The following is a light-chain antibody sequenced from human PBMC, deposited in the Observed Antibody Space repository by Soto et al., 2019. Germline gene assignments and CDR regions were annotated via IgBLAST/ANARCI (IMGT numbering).Light chain of an antibody. CDR1: SSNIGAGYD. Sequence: QSVLTQPPSVSGAPGQTVTISCTGSSSNIGAGYDVPWYQQRPGTGPKLLIFGHTNRPSGVPDRFSGSKSGTSASLAITGLQAVDEGDYYCQSYDSTLSARYVYGTGTKVTVL. CDR2: GHT. CDR3: QSYDSTLSARYV. J-gene: IGLJ1*01. V-gene: IGLV1-40*01.